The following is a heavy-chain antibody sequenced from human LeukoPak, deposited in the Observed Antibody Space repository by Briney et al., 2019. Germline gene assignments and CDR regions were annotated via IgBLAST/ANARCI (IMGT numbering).Heavy chain of an antibody. V-gene: IGHV3-9*01. D-gene: IGHD2-2*02. CDR3: ARDIPGRVVPAAIRYFQH. Sequence: GRSLRLSCAASGFTFDEYAMHWVRQAPGKGLEWVSGISWNSGSKGYAGSVKGRFTISRDNAKNSLYLQMNSLRSEDTAVYYCARDIPGRVVPAAIRYFQHWGQGTLVTVSS. CDR1: GFTFDEYA. J-gene: IGHJ1*01. CDR2: ISWNSGSK.